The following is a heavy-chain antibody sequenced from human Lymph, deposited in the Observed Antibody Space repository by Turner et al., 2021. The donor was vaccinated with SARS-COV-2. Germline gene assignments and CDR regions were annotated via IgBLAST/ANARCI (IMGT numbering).Heavy chain of an antibody. CDR2: SYIGGTT. Sequence: EVQLVETGRGLIQPGGSLRLSCAASGFTVSSNYMSWVRQAPGKGLEWVSVSYIGGTTDYADSVKGRFTISRDNSKNTLYLQMNSLRAEDTAVYYCARDLGPLAFDIWGQGTMVTVSS. J-gene: IGHJ3*02. CDR1: GFTVSSNY. CDR3: ARDLGPLAFDI. V-gene: IGHV3-53*02.